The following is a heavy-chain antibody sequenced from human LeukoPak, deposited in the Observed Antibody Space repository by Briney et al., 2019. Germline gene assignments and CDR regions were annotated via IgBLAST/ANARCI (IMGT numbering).Heavy chain of an antibody. CDR3: ARGYDFWSGDPYYFDY. J-gene: IGHJ4*02. V-gene: IGHV1-69*04. CDR2: IIPILGIA. D-gene: IGHD3-3*01. Sequence: GSSVQVSCKASGGTFSSYAISWVRPAPGQGLEWMGRIIPILGIANYAQKFQGRVTITADKSTSTAYMELSSLRSEDTAVYYCARGYDFWSGDPYYFDYWGQGTLVTVSS. CDR1: GGTFSSYA.